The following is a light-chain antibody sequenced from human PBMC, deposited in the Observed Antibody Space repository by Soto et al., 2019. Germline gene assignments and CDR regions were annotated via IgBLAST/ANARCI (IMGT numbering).Light chain of an antibody. CDR2: DAS. CDR1: QSVPKNY. Sequence: EIVLTQSPGTLSLSPGERATLSCRASQSVPKNYLAWYQQAPGQAPRLLVYDASLRATGIPDRFSGGGSGTDFTLTIRRLEPEDFAVYYCHQYANYPQTFGQGTKIEIK. CDR3: HQYANYPQT. J-gene: IGKJ1*01. V-gene: IGKV3-20*01.